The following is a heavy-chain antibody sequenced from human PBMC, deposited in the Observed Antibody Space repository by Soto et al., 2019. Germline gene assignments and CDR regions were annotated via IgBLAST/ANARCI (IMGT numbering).Heavy chain of an antibody. CDR3: ARDNSQTHGNPAASSWFHP. D-gene: IGHD2-15*01. CDR2: INPSGEIT. Sequence: XSVKVSCTASGLSFIDYFMHWVRQAPGQGLEWMGIINPSGEITDYAQKFQGRVTITRDTSTSTVYMDLSSLRDEDTAVYYCARDNSQTHGNPAASSWFHPWGQGTPVTVSS. J-gene: IGHJ5*02. V-gene: IGHV1-46*01. CDR1: GLSFIDYF.